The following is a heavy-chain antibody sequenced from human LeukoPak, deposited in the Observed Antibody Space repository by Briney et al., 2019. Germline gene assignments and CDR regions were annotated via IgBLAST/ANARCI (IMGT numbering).Heavy chain of an antibody. J-gene: IGHJ4*02. CDR3: ARREVRGVIFY. CDR1: GGSISSYY. D-gene: IGHD3-10*01. Sequence: SETLSLTCTVSGGSISSYYWSWIRQPPGKGLEWIGYIYYSGSTNYNPSLKSRVTIPVDTSKNQFSLKLSSVTAADTAVYYCARREVRGVIFYWGQGTLVTVSS. V-gene: IGHV4-59*01. CDR2: IYYSGST.